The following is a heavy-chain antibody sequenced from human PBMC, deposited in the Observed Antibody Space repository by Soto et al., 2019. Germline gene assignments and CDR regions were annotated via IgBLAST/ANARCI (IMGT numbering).Heavy chain of an antibody. CDR3: ARGGYYDFWSGYHDYGMDV. J-gene: IGHJ6*02. CDR2: IWYDGSNK. CDR1: GFTFSSYG. D-gene: IGHD3-3*01. V-gene: IGHV3-33*01. Sequence: QVQLVESGGGVVQPGRSLRLSCAASGFTFSSYGMHWVRQAPGKGLEWVAVIWYDGSNKYYADSVKGRFTISRDNSKNPLYLQMNSLRAEDTAVYYCARGGYYDFWSGYHDYGMDVWGQGTTVTVSS.